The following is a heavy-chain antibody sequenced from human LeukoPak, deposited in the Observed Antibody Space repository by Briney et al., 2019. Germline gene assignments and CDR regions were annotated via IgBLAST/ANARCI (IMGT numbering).Heavy chain of an antibody. V-gene: IGHV1-2*02. CDR3: ARGGSYYYYYMDV. CDR2: INPNSGGT. CDR1: GYTFTGYY. Sequence: ASVKVSCKASGYTFTGYYMHWVRQPPGQGLEGMGWINPNSGGTNYAQKFQGRVTMTRDTSISTAYMELSRLRSDDTAVYYCARGGSYYYYYMDVWGKGTTVTVSS. D-gene: IGHD5-12*01. J-gene: IGHJ6*03.